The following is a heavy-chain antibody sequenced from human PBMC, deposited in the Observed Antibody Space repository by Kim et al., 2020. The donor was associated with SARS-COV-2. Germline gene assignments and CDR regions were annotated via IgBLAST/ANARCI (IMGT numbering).Heavy chain of an antibody. CDR1: GFTFSDYY. CDR2: ISSSGSRT. Sequence: GGSLRLSCAASGFTFSDYYMSWIRQAPGKGLEWVSYISSSGSRTYYADSVKGRFTISRDNAKNSLYLQMNSLRADDTAVYYCTPRDGGGNDYFDYWGQGTLVTVSS. D-gene: IGHD2-15*01. V-gene: IGHV3-11*01. CDR3: TPRDGGGNDYFDY. J-gene: IGHJ4*02.